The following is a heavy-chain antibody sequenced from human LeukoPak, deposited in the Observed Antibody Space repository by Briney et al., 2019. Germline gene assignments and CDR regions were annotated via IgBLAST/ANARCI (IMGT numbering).Heavy chain of an antibody. V-gene: IGHV4-39*01. CDR3: ARGIPMTGYYYGSGSPNYWFDP. J-gene: IGHJ5*02. CDR1: GGSISSSSYY. Sequence: SETLSLTCTVSGGSISSSSYYWGWIRQPPGKGLEWIGSIYYSGSTYYNPSLKSRVTISVNTSKNQFSLKLSSVTAADTAVYYCARGIPMTGYYYGSGSPNYWFDPWGQGTLVTVSS. CDR2: IYYSGST. D-gene: IGHD3-10*01.